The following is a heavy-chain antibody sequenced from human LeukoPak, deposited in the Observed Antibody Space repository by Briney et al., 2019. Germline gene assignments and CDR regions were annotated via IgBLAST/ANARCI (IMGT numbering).Heavy chain of an antibody. CDR1: GFTFSSYA. Sequence: PGGSLRLSCAASGFTFSSYAMHWVRQAPGKGLEWVAVISYDGSNKYYADSVKGRFTISRDNSKNTLYLQMNSLRAEDTAVYYCARDLPDYGGNGGFDYWGQGTLVTVSS. CDR3: ARDLPDYGGNGGFDY. V-gene: IGHV3-30*04. CDR2: ISYDGSNK. D-gene: IGHD4-23*01. J-gene: IGHJ4*02.